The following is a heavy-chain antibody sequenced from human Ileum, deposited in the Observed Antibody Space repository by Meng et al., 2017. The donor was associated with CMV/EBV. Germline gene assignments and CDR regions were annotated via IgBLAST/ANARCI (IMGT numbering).Heavy chain of an antibody. Sequence: CKASGGPFSSSAIGWVRQAPGQGLEWMGGIIPIFGTANYAQKFQGRVTITTDESTSTAYMELSSLRSEDTAVYYCARERSGSSTFDYWGQGTLVTVSS. V-gene: IGHV1-69*05. CDR3: ARERSGSSTFDY. J-gene: IGHJ4*02. CDR2: IIPIFGTA. CDR1: GGPFSSSA. D-gene: IGHD1-26*01.